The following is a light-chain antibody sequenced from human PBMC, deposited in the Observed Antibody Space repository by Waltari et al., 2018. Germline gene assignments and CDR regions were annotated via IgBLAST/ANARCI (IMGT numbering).Light chain of an antibody. CDR3: QQYYSTPLT. CDR1: QSVLYSANNKNY. CDR2: WSS. V-gene: IGKV4-1*01. Sequence: DIVRTQSPDSLAVSLGERATINGKSRQSVLYSANNKNYLAWYQQKPGQPPKLLIYWSSTRESGVPDRFSGSGSGTDFTLTISSLQAEDVAVYYCQQYYSTPLTFGGGTKVEIK. J-gene: IGKJ4*01.